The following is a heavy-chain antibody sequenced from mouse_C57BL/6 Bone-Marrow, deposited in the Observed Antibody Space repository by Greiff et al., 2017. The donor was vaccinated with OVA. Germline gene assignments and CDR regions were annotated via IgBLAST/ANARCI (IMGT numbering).Heavy chain of an antibody. D-gene: IGHD1-1*01. V-gene: IGHV1-64*01. Sequence: QVQLQQPGAELVKPGASVKLSCKASGYTFTSYWMHWVKQRPGQGLEWIGMIHPNSGSTNYNEKFKSKATLTVDKSSSTAYMQLSSLTSEDSAVDYCARSNYGNRRGYFDYWGQGTTLTVSS. CDR3: ARSNYGNRRGYFDY. CDR1: GYTFTSYW. CDR2: IHPNSGST. J-gene: IGHJ2*01.